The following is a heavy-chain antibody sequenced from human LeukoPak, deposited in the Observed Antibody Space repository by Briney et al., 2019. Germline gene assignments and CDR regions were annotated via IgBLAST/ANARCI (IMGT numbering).Heavy chain of an antibody. V-gene: IGHV1-2*02. CDR2: INPNSGGT. Sequence: ASVKVSCKASGYTFTGYYMHWVRQAPGQGLEWMGWINPNSGGTNYAQKFQGRVTMTRDTSISTAYMELSRLRSDDTAVYYCARLRGVVRNRRYGMDVWGQGTTVTVSS. J-gene: IGHJ6*02. CDR3: ARLRGVVRNRRYGMDV. D-gene: IGHD2-15*01. CDR1: GYTFTGYY.